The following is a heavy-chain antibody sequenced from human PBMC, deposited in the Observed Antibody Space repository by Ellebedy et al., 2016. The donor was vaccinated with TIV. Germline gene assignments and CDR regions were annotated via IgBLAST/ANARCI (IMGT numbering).Heavy chain of an antibody. CDR1: GGSISSYY. Sequence: MPSETLSLTCTVSGGSISSYYCRWIRLPPGQGLEWIGYIYYSGSTNYNPSLKRRGTISVDTSKNQFSLNLSSVTAADTAVYYCAREGYSGEVIDYWGQGTLVAVAS. J-gene: IGHJ4*02. CDR2: IYYSGST. CDR3: AREGYSGEVIDY. V-gene: IGHV4-59*01. D-gene: IGHD6-13*01.